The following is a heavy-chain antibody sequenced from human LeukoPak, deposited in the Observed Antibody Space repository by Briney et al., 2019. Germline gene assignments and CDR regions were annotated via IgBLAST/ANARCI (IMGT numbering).Heavy chain of an antibody. V-gene: IGHV1-2*02. J-gene: IGHJ4*02. D-gene: IGHD6-6*01. CDR3: ARGGVEYSSSSEADY. Sequence: ASVKVSSTASGYTFTGYYMHWVRQAPGQGLEWMGGINPNSGGTNYAQKFQSRVTMTRETSISTAYLELSRLRSDDTAVYYCARGGVEYSSSSEADYWGQGTLVTVSS. CDR2: INPNSGGT. CDR1: GYTFTGYY.